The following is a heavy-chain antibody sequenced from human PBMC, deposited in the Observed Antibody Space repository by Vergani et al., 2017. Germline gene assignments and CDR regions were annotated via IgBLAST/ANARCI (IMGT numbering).Heavy chain of an antibody. Sequence: EVQLLESGGGLVQPGGSLRLSCAASGFTFNNYAMSGVRRARGKGLEGVSVISGSGGSTYYADSVKGRFTISRDNSYNTLYLQMDSLRVEDTAVYYCAKKGYDYVWWTPDYWGQGTLVTVSS. CDR3: AKKGYDYVWWTPDY. CDR1: GFTFNNYA. CDR2: ISGSGGST. V-gene: IGHV3-23*01. J-gene: IGHJ4*02. D-gene: IGHD3-16*01.